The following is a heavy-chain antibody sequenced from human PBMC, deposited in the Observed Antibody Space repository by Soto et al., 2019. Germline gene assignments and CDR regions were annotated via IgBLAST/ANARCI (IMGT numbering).Heavy chain of an antibody. CDR2: IYYSGST. CDR3: ARGYSYGLGRNGYFDV. Sequence: SETLSLTCTVSGGYISPYYWNWIRQPPGKGLEWIGYIYYSGSTNYNPSLKSRVTISVNTSRNQFSLKLSSVTAADTAVYYCARGYSYGLGRNGYFDVWGQGTLFTVYS. CDR1: GGYISPYY. J-gene: IGHJ4*02. D-gene: IGHD5-18*01. V-gene: IGHV4-59*01.